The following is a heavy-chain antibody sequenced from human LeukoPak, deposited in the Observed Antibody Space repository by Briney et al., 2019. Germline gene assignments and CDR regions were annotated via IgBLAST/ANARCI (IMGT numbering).Heavy chain of an antibody. CDR2: IYYSGNT. CDR3: ARRGRYCSGGSCFIGLFDP. V-gene: IGHV4-59*12. Sequence: SETLSLTCTVSGGSISSYYWSWIRQPPGKGLEWIGYIYYSGNTKYNPSLQSRVTISVDTSKNQFSLKLNSVTAADTAVYYCARRGRYCSGGSCFIGLFDPWGQGILVTVSS. D-gene: IGHD2-15*01. J-gene: IGHJ5*02. CDR1: GGSISSYY.